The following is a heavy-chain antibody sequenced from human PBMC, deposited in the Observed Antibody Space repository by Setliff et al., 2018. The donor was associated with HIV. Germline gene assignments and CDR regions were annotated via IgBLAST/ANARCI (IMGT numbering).Heavy chain of an antibody. CDR1: GHTYNAYG. CDR2: ISAHYGST. J-gene: IGHJ4*02. Sequence: GASVKVSCKAYGHTYNAYGITWVRQAPGQGLEWMGWISAHYGSTKYAQTLQGRVTMTTDTSTNTAYMELRSLRSDDTAVYYCASISPTTYYYGSGSPPLDYWGQGTLVTVSS. CDR3: ASISPTTYYYGSGSPPLDY. V-gene: IGHV1-18*01. D-gene: IGHD3-10*01.